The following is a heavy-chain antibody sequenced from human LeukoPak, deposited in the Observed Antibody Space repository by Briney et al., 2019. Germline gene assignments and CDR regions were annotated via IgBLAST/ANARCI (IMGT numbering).Heavy chain of an antibody. J-gene: IGHJ5*02. Sequence: GESLKISCKGSGYSFTSYWIGWVRQMPGKGLERMGIIYPGDSDTRYSPSFQGQVTISADKSISTAYLQWSSLKASDTAMYYCARRVTGSYGPPDWFDPWGQGTLVTVSS. CDR3: ARRVTGSYGPPDWFDP. D-gene: IGHD1-26*01. V-gene: IGHV5-51*01. CDR1: GYSFTSYW. CDR2: IYPGDSDT.